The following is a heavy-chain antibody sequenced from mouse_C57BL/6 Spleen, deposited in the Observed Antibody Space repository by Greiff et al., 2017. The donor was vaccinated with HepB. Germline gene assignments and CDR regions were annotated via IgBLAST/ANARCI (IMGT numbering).Heavy chain of an antibody. Sequence: EVNVVESGGGLVKPGGSLKLSCAASGFTFSSYAMSWVRQTPEKRLEWVATISDGGSYTYYPDNVKGRFTISRDNAKNNLYLQMSHLKSEDTAMYYCARDGITTVWYFDVWGTGTTVTVSS. J-gene: IGHJ1*03. CDR3: ARDGITTVWYFDV. CDR2: ISDGGSYT. V-gene: IGHV5-4*01. CDR1: GFTFSSYA. D-gene: IGHD1-1*01.